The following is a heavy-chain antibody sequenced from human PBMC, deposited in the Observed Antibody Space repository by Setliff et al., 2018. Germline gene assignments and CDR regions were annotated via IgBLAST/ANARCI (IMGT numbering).Heavy chain of an antibody. CDR3: ARYDSSGYSENYYFDY. CDR2: IYYSGST. V-gene: IGHV4-38-2*01. Sequence: GSLRLSCAASGLSFRDHFMDWVRQPPGKGLEWIGSIYYSGSTYYNPSLKSRVTISVDTSKNQFSLKLNSVTAADTAIYYCARYDSSGYSENYYFDYWGQGTLVTVSS. D-gene: IGHD3-22*01. CDR1: GLSFRDHF. J-gene: IGHJ4*02.